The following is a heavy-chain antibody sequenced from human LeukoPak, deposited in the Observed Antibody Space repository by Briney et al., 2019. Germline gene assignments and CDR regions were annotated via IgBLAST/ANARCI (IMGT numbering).Heavy chain of an antibody. CDR3: AKPMADFWSGYSRVGFDP. J-gene: IGHJ5*02. CDR2: ISYDGSNK. Sequence: GGSLRLSCAASGFTFSSYGMHWVRQAPGKGLEWVAVISYDGSNKYYADSVKGRFTIPRDNSKNTLYLQMNSLRAEDTAVYYCAKPMADFWSGYSRVGFDPWGQGTLVTVSS. CDR1: GFTFSSYG. V-gene: IGHV3-30*18. D-gene: IGHD3-3*01.